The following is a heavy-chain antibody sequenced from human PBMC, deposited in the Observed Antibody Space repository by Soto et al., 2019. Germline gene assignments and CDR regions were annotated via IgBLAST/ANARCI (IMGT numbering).Heavy chain of an antibody. CDR2: ISPYNGKT. Sequence: QVQLLQSGVEVKKPGASVKVSCTASGYTFVSSGINWVRQAPGQGLEWVGWISPYNGKTNYAQKFKGRVTMTTDRSTSTAYMELRSLGFDDTAVYYCGRVSVTVPGSADYWGQGTLVTVSS. V-gene: IGHV1-18*01. D-gene: IGHD6-19*01. CDR3: GRVSVTVPGSADY. J-gene: IGHJ4*02. CDR1: GYTFVSSG.